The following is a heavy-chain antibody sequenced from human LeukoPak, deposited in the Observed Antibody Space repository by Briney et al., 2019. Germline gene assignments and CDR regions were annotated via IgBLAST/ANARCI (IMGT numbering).Heavy chain of an antibody. CDR2: INAGNGNT. CDR1: GYTFTSYA. V-gene: IGHV1-3*01. D-gene: IGHD3-16*02. Sequence: ASVKVSCKASGYTFTSYAMNWVRQAPGQRLEWMGWINAGNGNTKYSQKFQGRVTITADESTSTAYMELSSLRSEDTAVYYCARDNDYVWGSYRPFDYWGQGTLVTVSS. J-gene: IGHJ4*02. CDR3: ARDNDYVWGSYRPFDY.